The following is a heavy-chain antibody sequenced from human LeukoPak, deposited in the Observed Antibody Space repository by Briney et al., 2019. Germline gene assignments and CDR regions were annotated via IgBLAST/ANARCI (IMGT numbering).Heavy chain of an antibody. CDR3: ARASGYSGYDPFDY. CDR2: IYSGGDT. J-gene: IGHJ4*02. V-gene: IGHV3-53*01. Sequence: GGSRRLSCAASGFTVSSNYMSWVRQAPGKGLEWVSVIYSGGDTYYADSVKGRFTISRDNSKNTLYLQMNTLRAEDTAVYYSARASGYSGYDPFDYWGQGTLVTVSS. D-gene: IGHD5-12*01. CDR1: GFTVSSNY.